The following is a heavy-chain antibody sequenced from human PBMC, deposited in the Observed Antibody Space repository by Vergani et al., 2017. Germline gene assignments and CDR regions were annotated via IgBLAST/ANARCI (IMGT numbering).Heavy chain of an antibody. Sequence: EVQLVESGGGLVQPGGSLRLSCAASGFTFSSYSMNWVRQAPGKGLEWVSYISSSSSYIYYADSVKGRFTISRDNAKNSLYLQMNSLRAEDTAVYYCASEQWLVQGAFDIWGQGTMVTVSS. CDR1: GFTFSSYS. V-gene: IGHV3-21*05. CDR3: ASEQWLVQGAFDI. CDR2: ISSSSSYI. J-gene: IGHJ3*02. D-gene: IGHD6-19*01.